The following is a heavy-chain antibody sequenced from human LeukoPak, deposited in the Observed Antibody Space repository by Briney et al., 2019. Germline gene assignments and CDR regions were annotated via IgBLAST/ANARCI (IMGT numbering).Heavy chain of an antibody. V-gene: IGHV4-39*07. J-gene: IGHJ4*02. D-gene: IGHD3-22*01. Sequence: SETLSLTCTVSGGSISSSSYYWGWIRQPPGKGLEWIGSIYYSGSTYYNPSLKSRVTISVDTSKNQFSLKLSSVTAADTAVYYCARVGYDSSGYYRLDYWGQGTLVIVSS. CDR1: GGSISSSSYY. CDR3: ARVGYDSSGYYRLDY. CDR2: IYYSGST.